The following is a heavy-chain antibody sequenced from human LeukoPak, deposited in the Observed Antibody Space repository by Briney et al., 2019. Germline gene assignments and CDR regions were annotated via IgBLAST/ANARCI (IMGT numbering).Heavy chain of an antibody. Sequence: SETLSLTCTVSGGSISSYYWSWIRRPPGKGLEWIGYIYYSGSTNYNPSLKSRVTISVDTSKNQFSLKLSSVTAADTAVHYCARDGGRGVDYWGQGTLATVSS. CDR3: ARDGGRGVDY. V-gene: IGHV4-59*01. D-gene: IGHD3-10*01. CDR2: IYYSGST. J-gene: IGHJ4*02. CDR1: GGSISSYY.